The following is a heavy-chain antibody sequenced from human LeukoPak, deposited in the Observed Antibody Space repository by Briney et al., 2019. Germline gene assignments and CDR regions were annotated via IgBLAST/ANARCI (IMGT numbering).Heavy chain of an antibody. V-gene: IGHV3-74*01. Sequence: QTGGSLRLSCAASGFTFGNYWMHWVRQAPGKGLVWVSRITNDGSSTSYADSVEGRFTISRDNAKNTLYLQMNSLRAEDTAVYYCARGGPWPVDYWGQGTLVTVSS. CDR2: ITNDGSST. J-gene: IGHJ4*02. CDR3: ARGGPWPVDY. CDR1: GFTFGNYW. D-gene: IGHD6-19*01.